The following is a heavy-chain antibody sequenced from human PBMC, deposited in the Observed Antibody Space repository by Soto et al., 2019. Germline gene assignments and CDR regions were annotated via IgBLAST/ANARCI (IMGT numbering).Heavy chain of an antibody. D-gene: IGHD3-10*01. V-gene: IGHV4-39*01. CDR2: IYYSGST. CDR3: ARHTWFGESDAFDI. Sequence: SETLFLTCTVSGGSISSSSYYWGWIRQPPGKGLEWIGSIYYSGSTYYNPSLKSRVTISVDTSKNQFSLKLSSVTAADTAVYYCARHTWFGESDAFDIWGQGTMVTVSS. CDR1: GGSISSSSYY. J-gene: IGHJ3*02.